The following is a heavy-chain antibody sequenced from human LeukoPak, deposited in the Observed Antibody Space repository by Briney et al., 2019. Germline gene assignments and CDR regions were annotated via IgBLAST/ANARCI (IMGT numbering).Heavy chain of an antibody. CDR1: GGSISGYY. J-gene: IGHJ3*02. Sequence: SETLSLTCTVSGGSISGYYWSWIRQPAGKGLEWLGRIYTTGSTNYNPSLKSRVTMSVDTSKKQFSLKLSSVTAADTAVYYCARGLGDAFDIWGQGTKVTVSS. V-gene: IGHV4-4*07. CDR3: ARGLGDAFDI. CDR2: IYTTGST.